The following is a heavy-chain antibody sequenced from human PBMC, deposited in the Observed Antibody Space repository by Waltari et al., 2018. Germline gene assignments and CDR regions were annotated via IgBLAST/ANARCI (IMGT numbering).Heavy chain of an antibody. Sequence: QVQLVQSGAEVKKPGASVKVSCKASGYTFTGYYMHWVRQAPGQGLEWMGRINPNSGGTNYAQKFQGRVTMTRDTSISTAYMELSRLRSDDTAVYYCARVPGGVVVVAAAPFDYWGQGTLVTVSS. CDR1: GYTFTGYY. CDR3: ARVPGGVVVVAAAPFDY. CDR2: INPNSGGT. J-gene: IGHJ4*02. V-gene: IGHV1-2*06. D-gene: IGHD2-15*01.